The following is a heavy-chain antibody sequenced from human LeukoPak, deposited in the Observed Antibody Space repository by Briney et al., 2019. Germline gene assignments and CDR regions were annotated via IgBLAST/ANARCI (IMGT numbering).Heavy chain of an antibody. V-gene: IGHV3-30*18. CDR2: ISYDGSNK. CDR1: GFTFSSYG. D-gene: IGHD3-10*01. J-gene: IGHJ4*02. Sequence: PGGSLRLSCAASGFTFSSYGMHWVRQAPAKGLEWVAIISYDGSNKYYADSVKGRFTISRDNSKNTLYLQMNSLRAEDTAVYYCAKGYYYGSGSYDYWGQGTLVTVSS. CDR3: AKGYYYGSGSYDY.